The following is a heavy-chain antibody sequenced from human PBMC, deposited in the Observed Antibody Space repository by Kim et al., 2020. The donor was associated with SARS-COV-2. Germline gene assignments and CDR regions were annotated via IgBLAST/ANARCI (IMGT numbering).Heavy chain of an antibody. CDR3: ARDRRPERSIVGATPPHY. CDR2: ISYDGSNK. D-gene: IGHD1-26*01. J-gene: IGHJ4*02. V-gene: IGHV3-30*04. CDR1: GFTFSSYA. Sequence: GGSLRLSCAASGFTFSSYAMHWVRQAPGKGLEWVAVISYDGSNKYYADSVKGRFTISRDNSKNTLYLQMNSLRAEDTAVYYCARDRRPERSIVGATPPHYWGQGTLVTVSS.